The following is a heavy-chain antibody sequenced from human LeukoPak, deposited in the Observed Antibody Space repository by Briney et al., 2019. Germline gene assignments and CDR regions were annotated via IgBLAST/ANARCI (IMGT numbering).Heavy chain of an antibody. Sequence: PSETLSLTCAVYAESFSDYYWSWIRQPPGKGLEWIGYIYYSGSTNYNPSLKSRVTISVDTSKNQFSLKLSSVTAADTAVYYCARSSGWWGSYMYYFDYWGQGTLVTVSS. CDR2: IYYSGST. D-gene: IGHD6-19*01. V-gene: IGHV4-59*01. CDR3: ARSSGWWGSYMYYFDY. CDR1: AESFSDYY. J-gene: IGHJ4*02.